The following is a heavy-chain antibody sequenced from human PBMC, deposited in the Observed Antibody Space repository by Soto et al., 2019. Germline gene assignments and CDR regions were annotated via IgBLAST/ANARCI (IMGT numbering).Heavy chain of an antibody. D-gene: IGHD6-13*01. J-gene: IGHJ6*02. CDR1: GFTFSSYS. V-gene: IGHV3-48*01. CDR2: ISSSSSTI. CDR3: AHESRRWYTNGMDV. Sequence: EVQLVESGGGLVQPGGSLRLSCAASGFTFSSYSMNWVRQAPGKGLEWVSYISSSSSTIYYADSVKGRFTISRDNAKNSLNLHMNSLRAEDTAVYYCAHESRRWYTNGMDVWGQGTTDTVSS.